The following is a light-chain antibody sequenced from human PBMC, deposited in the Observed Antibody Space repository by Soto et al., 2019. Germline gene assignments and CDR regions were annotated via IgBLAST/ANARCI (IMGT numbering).Light chain of an antibody. Sequence: QSALTQPRSVSGAPGQSVTISCTGTSSDVGGYNYVSWYQQHPGKAPKLMICDVSKRPSGVPDRFSGSKFGNTASLTISGLQAEDEADYYCCSYAGSYTVLFGGGTKLTVL. CDR2: DVS. J-gene: IGLJ2*01. V-gene: IGLV2-11*01. CDR1: SSDVGGYNY. CDR3: CSYAGSYTVL.